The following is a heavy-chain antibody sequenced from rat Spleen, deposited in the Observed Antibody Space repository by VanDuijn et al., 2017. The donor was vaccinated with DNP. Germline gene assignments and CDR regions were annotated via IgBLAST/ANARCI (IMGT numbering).Heavy chain of an antibody. CDR2: IIYDGSDT. CDR3: ATRSYDYNYFVF. CDR1: GFSFSDYY. J-gene: IGHJ2*01. Sequence: EVQLVESGGGLVQPGRSLKLSCAASGFSFSDYYMAWVRQSPKKGLEWVATIIYDGSDTYYRDSVKGRFTISRDNVKSTLYLQMDSLRSEDTATYYCATRSYDYNYFVFWGQGVMVTVSS. D-gene: IGHD1-6*01. V-gene: IGHV5-7*01.